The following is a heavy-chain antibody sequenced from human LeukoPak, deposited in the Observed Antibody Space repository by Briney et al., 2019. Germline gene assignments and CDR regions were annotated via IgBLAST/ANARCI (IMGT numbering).Heavy chain of an antibody. CDR1: GFTFSSYW. CDR3: ARDHFGSSFGY. CDR2: INSDGSSR. D-gene: IGHD3-10*01. J-gene: IGHJ4*02. Sequence: PGGSLRLSWGASGFTFSSYWLHWVRQAPGRGLVLISRINSDGSSRSYADSVKGRFTISRDNAKNTLDLQMNCLRAEDTAVYYCARDHFGSSFGYWGQGTLVTVSS. V-gene: IGHV3-74*01.